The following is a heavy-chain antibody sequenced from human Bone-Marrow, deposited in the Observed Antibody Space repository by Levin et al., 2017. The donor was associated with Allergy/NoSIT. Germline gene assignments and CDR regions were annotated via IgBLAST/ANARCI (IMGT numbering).Heavy chain of an antibody. Sequence: GGSLRLSCAASGFIFSAHAVTWVRQAPGKGLEWVSGVSGNGQDTYYADSVRGRFTISRDNSKNRVYLRMKSLRVEDTAVYYCAKGQTTTVFGVVTGLDSWGQGTLVTVSS. J-gene: IGHJ4*02. D-gene: IGHD3-3*01. CDR3: AKGQTTTVFGVVTGLDS. V-gene: IGHV3-23*01. CDR2: VSGNGQDT. CDR1: GFIFSAHA.